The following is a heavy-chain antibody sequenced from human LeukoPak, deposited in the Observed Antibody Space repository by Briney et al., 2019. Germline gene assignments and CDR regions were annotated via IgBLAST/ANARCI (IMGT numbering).Heavy chain of an antibody. J-gene: IGHJ4*02. D-gene: IGHD5-12*01. CDR1: GFTFSNDW. V-gene: IGHV3-74*01. CDR2: INTDGSTT. Sequence: GGSLRLSCAASGFTFSNDWMHWVRQAPGKGLVWVSRINTDGSTTTYADSVKGRFTISRDNAKNTLYLQMNSLRAEDTAIYYCTTLTVATNFDYWGQGTLVTVSS. CDR3: TTLTVATNFDY.